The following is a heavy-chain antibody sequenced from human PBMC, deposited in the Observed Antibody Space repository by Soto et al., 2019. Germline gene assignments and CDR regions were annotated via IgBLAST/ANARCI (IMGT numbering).Heavy chain of an antibody. CDR1: GYTFSSYD. CDR2: FNTGSGDT. V-gene: IGHV1-3*04. Sequence: VKVSCKASGYTFSSYDINWVRQATGQRLERMGWFNTGSGDTKYSQKFQGRVTMTGDTSASTAYMELSGLRSEDTAVYYSARVFPLYDRTSSLDYWGQGTLVTVSS. CDR3: ARVFPLYDRTSSLDY. D-gene: IGHD3-22*01. J-gene: IGHJ4*02.